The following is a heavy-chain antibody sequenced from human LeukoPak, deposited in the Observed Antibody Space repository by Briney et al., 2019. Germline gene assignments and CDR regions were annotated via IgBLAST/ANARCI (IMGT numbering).Heavy chain of an antibody. J-gene: IGHJ4*02. D-gene: IGHD3-22*01. CDR1: GFTFSNAW. V-gene: IGHV3-11*04. CDR3: ASQPGPNYYDSSNYFDY. CDR2: ISSSGSTI. Sequence: PGGSLRLSCAASGFTFSNAWMSWVRQAPGKGLEWVSYISSSGSTIYYADSVKGRFTISRDNAKNSLYLQMNSLRAEDTAVYYCASQPGPNYYDSSNYFDYWGQGTLVTVSS.